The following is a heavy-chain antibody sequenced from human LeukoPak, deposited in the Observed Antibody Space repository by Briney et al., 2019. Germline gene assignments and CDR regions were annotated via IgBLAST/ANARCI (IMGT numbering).Heavy chain of an antibody. D-gene: IGHD6-19*01. J-gene: IGHJ4*02. CDR1: GGSISSYY. CDR2: IYYSGGT. CDR3: ASMYSSGWYYFDY. Sequence: PSETLSLTCTVSGGSISSYYWSWIRQPPGKGLEWIGYIYYSGGTNYNPSLKSRVTISVDTSKNQFSLKLSSVTAADTAVYYCASMYSSGWYYFDYWGQGNPVTVSS. V-gene: IGHV4-59*01.